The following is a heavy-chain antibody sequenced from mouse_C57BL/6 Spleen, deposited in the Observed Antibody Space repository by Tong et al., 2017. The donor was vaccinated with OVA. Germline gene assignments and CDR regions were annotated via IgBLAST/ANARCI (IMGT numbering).Heavy chain of an antibody. CDR1: GYSLTGYY. J-gene: IGHJ2*01. Sequence: EVQLQESGPELVKPGASVKISCKASGYSLTGYYMNWVKQSPEKSLEWIGEINPSTGGTTYNQKFKAKATLTVDKSSSTAYMQLKSLTSEDSAVYYCARRRNGYDDWGQGTTLTVSS. CDR3: ARRRNGYDD. V-gene: IGHV1-42*01. D-gene: IGHD2-2*01. CDR2: INPSTGGT.